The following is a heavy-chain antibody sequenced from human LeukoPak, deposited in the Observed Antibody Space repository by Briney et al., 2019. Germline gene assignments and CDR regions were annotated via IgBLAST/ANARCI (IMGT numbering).Heavy chain of an antibody. CDR1: GYTFTSTE. CDR2: MNPNSGDT. V-gene: IGHV1-8*01. CDR3: ARGITMREIPFDY. J-gene: IGHJ4*02. D-gene: IGHD3-22*01. Sequence: ASVKVSCKASGYTFTSTEIMWVRQATGQGLEWMGWMNPNSGDTGYAQKFQGRVTMTRDTSTSTAYMELSRLRFEDTAVYDCARGITMREIPFDYWGQGTLVTVSS.